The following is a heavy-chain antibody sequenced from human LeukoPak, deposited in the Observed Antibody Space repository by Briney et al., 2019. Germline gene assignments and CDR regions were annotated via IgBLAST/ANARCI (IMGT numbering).Heavy chain of an antibody. CDR2: ISGSGGST. J-gene: IGHJ4*02. CDR3: AKDPNRVPVNPFDY. D-gene: IGHD2-2*01. CDR1: GFTFSSYA. Sequence: PGGSLRLSCAASGFTFSSYAMSWVRQAPGKGLEWVSAISGSGGSTYYADSVKGRFTISRDNSKNTLYLQMNSLRAEDAAVYYCAKDPNRVPVNPFDYWGQGTLVTVSS. V-gene: IGHV3-23*01.